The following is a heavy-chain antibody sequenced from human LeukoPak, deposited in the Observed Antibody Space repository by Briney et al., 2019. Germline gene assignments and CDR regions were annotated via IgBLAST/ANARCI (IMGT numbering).Heavy chain of an antibody. CDR1: GGSISSYY. J-gene: IGHJ4*02. CDR3: AREGYYDSSGYYYVGFDY. CDR2: IYYSGST. Sequence: PSGTLSLTCTVSGGSISSYYWSWIRQPPGKGLEWIGYIYYSGSTNYNPSLKSRVTISVDTSKNQFSLKLSSVTAADTAVYYCAREGYYDSSGYYYVGFDYWGQGTLVTVSS. D-gene: IGHD3-22*01. V-gene: IGHV4-59*01.